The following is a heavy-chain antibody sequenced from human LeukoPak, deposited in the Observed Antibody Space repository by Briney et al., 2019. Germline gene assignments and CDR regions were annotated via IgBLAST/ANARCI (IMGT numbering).Heavy chain of an antibody. J-gene: IGHJ4*02. CDR1: GYRFTTHW. Sequence: PGESLKISCKASGYRFTTHWIGWVRQKPGKGLGWMGIIYPDDSDTRYSPSFQGQVNISADQSSNTTYLQWSSLKASDTAIYYCARPRREVAALDYWGQGTLVTVSS. CDR2: IYPDDSDT. V-gene: IGHV5-51*01. CDR3: ARPRREVAALDY. D-gene: IGHD6-6*01.